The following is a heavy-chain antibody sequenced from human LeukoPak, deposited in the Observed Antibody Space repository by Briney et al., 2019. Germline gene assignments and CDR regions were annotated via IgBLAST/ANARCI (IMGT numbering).Heavy chain of an antibody. CDR1: GGSISSGGYS. Sequence: SETLSLTCAVSGGSISSGGYSWSWIRQPPGKGLEWIGYIYHSGSTYYNPSLKSRVTISVDRSKNQFSLKLSSVTAADTAVYYCARANRHNYNWNSRCNWFDPWGQGTLVTVSS. D-gene: IGHD1-7*01. CDR3: ARANRHNYNWNSRCNWFDP. J-gene: IGHJ5*02. CDR2: IYHSGST. V-gene: IGHV4-30-2*01.